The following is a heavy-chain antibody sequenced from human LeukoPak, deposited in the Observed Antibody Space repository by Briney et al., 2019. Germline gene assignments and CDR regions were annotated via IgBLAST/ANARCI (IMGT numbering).Heavy chain of an antibody. V-gene: IGHV4-59*01. CDR2: IYYSGST. CDR3: ARDVAYYDSSGYYARGFDY. CDR1: GGSISSYY. D-gene: IGHD3-22*01. J-gene: IGHJ4*02. Sequence: SETLSLTCTVSGGSISSYYWSWIRQPPGKGLEWIGYIYYSGSTNYNPSLKSRVTISVDTSKNQFSLKLSSVTAADTAVYYCARDVAYYDSSGYYARGFDYWGQGTLVTVSS.